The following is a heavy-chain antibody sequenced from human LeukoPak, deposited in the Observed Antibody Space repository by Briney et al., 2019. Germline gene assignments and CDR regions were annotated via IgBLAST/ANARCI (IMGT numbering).Heavy chain of an antibody. D-gene: IGHD6-13*01. Sequence: EASVKVSCKASGYTFIAYGISWVRQAPGQGLEWMGWISVYNGNTNYAQKVQGRVALTTDTSTSTAYMELRSLRSDDTAVYFCARDSHIAEVAYYFDYWGQGTLVTVSS. CDR2: ISVYNGNT. CDR1: GYTFIAYG. J-gene: IGHJ4*02. V-gene: IGHV1-18*01. CDR3: ARDSHIAEVAYYFDY.